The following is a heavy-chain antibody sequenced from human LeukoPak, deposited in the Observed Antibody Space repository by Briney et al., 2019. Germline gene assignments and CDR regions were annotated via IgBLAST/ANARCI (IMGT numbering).Heavy chain of an antibody. CDR3: ARDRLTNDAFDI. CDR1: GFTFNSYW. J-gene: IGHJ3*02. Sequence: GGSLRLSCAASGFTFNSYWMHWVRQAPGKGLVWVSRINSDGSGTSDADFVKGRFTISRDNSKNTLYLQKNSLRAEDTAMYYCARDRLTNDAFDIWGQGTMVTVSS. D-gene: IGHD2-8*01. V-gene: IGHV3-74*01. CDR2: INSDGSGT.